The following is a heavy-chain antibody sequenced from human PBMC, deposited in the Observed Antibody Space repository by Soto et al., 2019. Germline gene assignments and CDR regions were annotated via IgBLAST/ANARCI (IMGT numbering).Heavy chain of an antibody. CDR3: EKTNPSKTQTNGWYDWFAP. Sequence: EVQLLESGGVLVQPGESLRLSCAATGFTFRDFAMTWVRQAPGKGLEWVSTITGSGVGMHYADSVKGRFTISRDNSKNTSYLQMNSLRAEDTAVYHCEKTNPSKTQTNGWYDWFAPWGQGTVVTVSS. J-gene: IGHJ5*02. CDR1: GFTFRDFA. V-gene: IGHV3-23*01. D-gene: IGHD6-19*01. CDR2: ITGSGVGM.